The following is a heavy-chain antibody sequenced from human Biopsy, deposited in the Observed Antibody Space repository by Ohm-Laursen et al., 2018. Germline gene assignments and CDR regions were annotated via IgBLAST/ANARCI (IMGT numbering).Heavy chain of an antibody. CDR3: ARMPHFDY. Sequence: TLSLTCTVSGGSISGYHWSWIRKSPGKGLEWLAYISYTGGITTNPSLNGRALMSLDTSKNQFSLRLIYVPAADTAVYYCARMPHFDYWGQGILVTVSS. V-gene: IGHV4-59*01. CDR1: GGSISGYH. D-gene: IGHD2-2*01. J-gene: IGHJ4*02. CDR2: ISYTGGI.